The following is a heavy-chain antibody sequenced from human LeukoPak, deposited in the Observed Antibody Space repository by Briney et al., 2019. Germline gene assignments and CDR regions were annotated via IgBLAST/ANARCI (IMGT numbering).Heavy chain of an antibody. J-gene: IGHJ6*02. Sequence: GESLKISCKGSGYSFTSYWIGWVRPMPGKGLEWMGIIYPGDSDTRYSPSFQGQVTISADKSISTAYLQWSSLKASDTAMYYCARRGSPPLYYYYYGMDVWGQGTTVTVSS. D-gene: IGHD1-26*01. CDR3: ARRGSPPLYYYYYGMDV. CDR2: IYPGDSDT. CDR1: GYSFTSYW. V-gene: IGHV5-51*01.